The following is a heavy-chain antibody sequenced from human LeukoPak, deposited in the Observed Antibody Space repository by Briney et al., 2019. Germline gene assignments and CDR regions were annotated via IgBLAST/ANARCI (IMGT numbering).Heavy chain of an antibody. J-gene: IGHJ4*02. CDR2: FDSEDGET. Sequence: GASVKVSCQVSGYTLTELSIHWVRQAPGKGIEWMGGFDSEDGETIYAQKFQGRVTMTEETSTDTAYMEVSSLRSEDTAVYYCATDTAMPWGQGTLVTVSS. V-gene: IGHV1-24*01. D-gene: IGHD5-18*01. CDR1: GYTLTELS. CDR3: ATDTAMP.